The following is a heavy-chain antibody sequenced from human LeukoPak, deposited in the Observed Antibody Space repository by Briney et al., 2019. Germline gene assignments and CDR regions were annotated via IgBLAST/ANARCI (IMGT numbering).Heavy chain of an antibody. CDR1: GYTFTSYG. D-gene: IGHD2-2*02. CDR2: ISAYNGNT. J-gene: IGHJ4*02. CDR3: ARDPRRWEEYQLLYGGYFDY. V-gene: IGHV1-18*01. Sequence: ASVKVSCKVSGYTFTSYGISWVRQAPGQGLEWMGWISAYNGNTNYAQKLQGRVTMTTDTSTSTAYMELRSLRSDDTAVYYCARDPRRWEEYQLLYGGYFDYWGQGTLVTVSS.